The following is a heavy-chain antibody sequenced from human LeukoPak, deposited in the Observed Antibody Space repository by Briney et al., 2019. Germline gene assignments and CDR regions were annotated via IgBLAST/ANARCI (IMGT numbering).Heavy chain of an antibody. CDR1: GLTFSSYG. J-gene: IGHJ4*02. CDR3: AFHNSSGNFGY. V-gene: IGHV3-74*01. CDR2: IKTGGSDT. Sequence: PGGSLRLSCAASGLTFSSYGMSWVRQAPGKGLVWVSRIKTGGSDTAYADSVKGRFTISRDNAKNTLYLQMNSLRPEDTAVYYCAFHNSSGNFGYWGQGTLVTVSS. D-gene: IGHD3-22*01.